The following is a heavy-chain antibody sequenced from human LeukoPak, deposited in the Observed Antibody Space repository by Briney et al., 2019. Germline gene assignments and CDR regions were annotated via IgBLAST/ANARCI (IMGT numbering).Heavy chain of an antibody. CDR1: GFTVSSNY. Sequence: GGSLRLSCAASGFTVSSNYMSWVRQAPGKGLEWVSVIYSGGSTYYADSVKGRFTISRDNSKNTLYLQMNSLRAEDTAVYYCAREIIVGATSNYFDYWGQGTLVTVSS. J-gene: IGHJ4*02. V-gene: IGHV3-53*01. D-gene: IGHD1-26*01. CDR3: AREIIVGATSNYFDY. CDR2: IYSGGST.